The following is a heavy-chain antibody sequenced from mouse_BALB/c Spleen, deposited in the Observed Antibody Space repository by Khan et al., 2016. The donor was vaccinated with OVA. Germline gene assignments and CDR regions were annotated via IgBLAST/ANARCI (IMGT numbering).Heavy chain of an antibody. V-gene: IGHV2-9*02. J-gene: IGHJ2*01. CDR3: TRLEDI. CDR2: IWAGGST. CDR1: GFSLTSYG. D-gene: IGHD1-3*01. Sequence: VQLQESGPGLVAPSQSLSITCTVSGFSLTSYGVPWVRQPTGKGLEWLGVIWAGGSTNYNSALMSRLSISTDNSKSQVFLKMNSLQTDDTAMYYCTRLEDIWGQGTILTVSS.